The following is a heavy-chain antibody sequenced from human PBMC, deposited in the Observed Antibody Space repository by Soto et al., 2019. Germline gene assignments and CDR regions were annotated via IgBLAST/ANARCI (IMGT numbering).Heavy chain of an antibody. CDR1: SGSISSSNW. Sequence: PSETLPLTCAVSSGSISSSNWWSWVRQPPGKGLEWIGEIYHSGSTNYNPSLKSRVTISVDKSKNQFSLKLSSVTAADTAVYYCARGDCSGGSCYPYYYYYYMDVWGKGTTVTVSS. J-gene: IGHJ6*03. CDR3: ARGDCSGGSCYPYYYYYYMDV. D-gene: IGHD2-15*01. CDR2: IYHSGST. V-gene: IGHV4-4*02.